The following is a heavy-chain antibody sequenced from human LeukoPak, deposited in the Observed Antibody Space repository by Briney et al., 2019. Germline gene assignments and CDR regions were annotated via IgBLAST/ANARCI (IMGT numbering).Heavy chain of an antibody. CDR2: ISNSGGST. D-gene: IGHD1-14*01. CDR3: TRDHGGEPYYFDY. V-gene: IGHV3-23*01. Sequence: GGSLRLSWAASGFTFSNYAMSWVRQPPGKGLEWVSSISNSGGSTYYADSVKGRFTSSRDNSKNTLYLQMNSLKTEDTAVYYCTRDHGGEPYYFDYWGQGTLVTVSS. CDR1: GFTFSNYA. J-gene: IGHJ4*02.